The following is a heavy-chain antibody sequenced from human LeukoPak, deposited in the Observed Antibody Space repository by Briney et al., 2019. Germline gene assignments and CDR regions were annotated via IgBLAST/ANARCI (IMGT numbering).Heavy chain of an antibody. J-gene: IGHJ4*02. CDR1: GDSIRRYY. V-gene: IGHV4-59*01. Sequence: SETLSLTCSVSGDSIRRYYWSWIQQPPGKGLEWIGYVYYSGSTNYNPSLKSRVTISLDTSKNQFSLKLSSVTAADTAVYYCARSENYDFWSGYYIGHWGQGTLVTVSS. CDR3: ARSENYDFWSGYYIGH. D-gene: IGHD3-3*01. CDR2: VYYSGST.